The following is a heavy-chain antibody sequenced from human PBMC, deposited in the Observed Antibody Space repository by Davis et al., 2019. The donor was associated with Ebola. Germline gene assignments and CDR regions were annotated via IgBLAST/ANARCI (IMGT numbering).Heavy chain of an antibody. Sequence: GESLKISCAASGISFSNYGMFWVRQAPGKVMEWVAVISPDGRDKNYADSGKGRFTISRDNAKNTLYLQMNSLRAEDTAVYYCARRFRYNWNYTYYYGMDVWGKGTTVTVSS. D-gene: IGHD1-7*01. CDR1: GISFSNYG. V-gene: IGHV3-30*03. CDR3: ARRFRYNWNYTYYYGMDV. CDR2: ISPDGRDK. J-gene: IGHJ6*04.